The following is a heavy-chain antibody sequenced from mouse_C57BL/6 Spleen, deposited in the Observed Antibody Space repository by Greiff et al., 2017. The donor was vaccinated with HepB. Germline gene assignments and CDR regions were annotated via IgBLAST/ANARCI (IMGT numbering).Heavy chain of an antibody. D-gene: IGHD1-1*01. Sequence: EVKVEESGEGLVKPGGSLKLSCAASGFTFSSYAMSWVRQTPEKRLEWVAYISSGGDYIYYADTVKGRFTISRDNARNTLYLQMSSLKSEDTAMYYCTREGSSLYAMDYWGQGTSVTVSS. CDR1: GFTFSSYA. J-gene: IGHJ4*01. V-gene: IGHV5-9-1*02. CDR2: ISSGGDYI. CDR3: TREGSSLYAMDY.